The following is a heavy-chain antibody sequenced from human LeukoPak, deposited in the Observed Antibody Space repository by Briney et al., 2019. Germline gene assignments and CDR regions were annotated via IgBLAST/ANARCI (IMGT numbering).Heavy chain of an antibody. D-gene: IGHD1-1*01. V-gene: IGHV3-15*01. Sequence: TGGSLRLSCAVSRITFRDAWMSWVRQAPGKGLEWVARIRSKTEGETKEYAASVKGRFTISRDASRSRLYLQMNSLKTEDPAVYYCATGVVTGTSRWGQGTLVTVSS. CDR3: ATGVVTGTSR. J-gene: IGHJ4*02. CDR1: RITFRDAW. CDR2: IRSKTEGETK.